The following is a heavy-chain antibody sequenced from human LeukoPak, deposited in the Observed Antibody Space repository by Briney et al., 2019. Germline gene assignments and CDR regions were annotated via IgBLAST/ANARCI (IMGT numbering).Heavy chain of an antibody. J-gene: IGHJ5*02. CDR3: ARDRSIVGAWFDP. D-gene: IGHD1-26*01. Sequence: GGSLRLSCAASGFTFSSYSMNWVRQAPGKGLEWVSYISSSSSTIYSADSVKGRFTISRDNAKNSLYLQMNGLRAEDTAVYYCARDRSIVGAWFDPWGQGTLVTVSS. CDR2: ISSSSSTI. CDR1: GFTFSSYS. V-gene: IGHV3-48*01.